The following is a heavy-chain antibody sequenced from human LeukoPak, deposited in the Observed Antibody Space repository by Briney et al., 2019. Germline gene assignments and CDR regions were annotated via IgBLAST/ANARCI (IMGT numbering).Heavy chain of an antibody. CDR1: GGSISSGSYY. Sequence: SETLSLTCTVSGGSISSGSYYWSWIRQPAGKGLEWIGRIYTSGSTNYNPSLKSRVTISVDTSRSQFSLKLSSVTAADTAVYYCARDGISGTDYWGQGTLVTVSS. CDR2: IYTSGST. D-gene: IGHD2-21*01. V-gene: IGHV4-61*02. J-gene: IGHJ4*02. CDR3: ARDGISGTDY.